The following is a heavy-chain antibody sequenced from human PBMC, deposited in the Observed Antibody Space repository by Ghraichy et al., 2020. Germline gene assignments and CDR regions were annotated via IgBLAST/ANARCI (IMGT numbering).Heavy chain of an antibody. CDR1: GFTFSSYS. D-gene: IGHD3-3*01. Sequence: GGSLRLSCAASGFTFSSYSMNWVRQAPGKGLEWVSYISSSSSTIYYADSVKGRFTISRDNAKNSLYLQMNSLRAEDTAVYYCARDLDDFWSGYYYGMDVWGQGTTVTVSS. J-gene: IGHJ6*02. V-gene: IGHV3-48*01. CDR2: ISSSSSTI. CDR3: ARDLDDFWSGYYYGMDV.